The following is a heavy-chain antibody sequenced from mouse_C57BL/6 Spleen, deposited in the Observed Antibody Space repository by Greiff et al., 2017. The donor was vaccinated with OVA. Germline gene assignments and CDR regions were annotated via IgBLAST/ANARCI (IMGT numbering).Heavy chain of an antibody. Sequence: QVQLQQPGAELVMPGASVKLSCKASGYTFTSYWMHWVKQRPGQGLEWIGEIDPSDSYTNYNQKFKGKSTLTVDKSSSTAYMQLSSLTSEDSAVYDCARWDTTVVATRYFDVWGTGTTVTVSS. CDR3: ARWDTTVVATRYFDV. J-gene: IGHJ1*03. CDR2: IDPSDSYT. CDR1: GYTFTSYW. V-gene: IGHV1-69*01. D-gene: IGHD1-1*01.